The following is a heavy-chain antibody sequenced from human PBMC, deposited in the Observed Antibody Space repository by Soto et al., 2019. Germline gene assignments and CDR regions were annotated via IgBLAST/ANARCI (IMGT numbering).Heavy chain of an antibody. CDR1: GFSLANYP. CDR3: AKGPHTNVGWPYYFES. Sequence: GGSLRLSCVASGFSLANYPMNWVRQTPGKGLEWISYSSPRGDTIYYADSVEGRFTISRDNARNSLSLHMSSLRNEDSALYYCAKGPHTNVGWPYYFESWGQGVPVTVSS. J-gene: IGHJ4*02. V-gene: IGHV3-48*02. CDR2: SSPRGDTI. D-gene: IGHD6-19*01.